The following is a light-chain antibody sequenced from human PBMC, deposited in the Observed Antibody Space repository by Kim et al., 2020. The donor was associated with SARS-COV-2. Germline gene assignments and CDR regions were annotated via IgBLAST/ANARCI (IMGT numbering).Light chain of an antibody. J-gene: IGLJ3*02. V-gene: IGLV1-47*02. CDR1: SNY. Sequence: SNYVYWFQQLPGTAPNLLIYSSTQRPPGVSDRFSGSTSGTSASLAISGLRSEDEADYYCAAWDNSLNWVFGGGTQLTVL. CDR2: SST. CDR3: AAWDNSLNWV.